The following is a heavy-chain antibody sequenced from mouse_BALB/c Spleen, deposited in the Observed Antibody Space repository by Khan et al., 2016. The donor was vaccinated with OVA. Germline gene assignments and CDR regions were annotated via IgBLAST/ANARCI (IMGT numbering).Heavy chain of an antibody. CDR3: TRSGWAAFAY. Sequence: VQLQQSGAELVKPGASVKLSCKASGYTFTSYYIYWVKQRPGQGLEWIGGINPSNGGTYFNEKFESKATLTVDKSSSTAFMQVNSLTSEDSAVYYCTRSGWAAFAYWGQGTLVTVSA. J-gene: IGHJ3*01. CDR1: GYTFTSYY. CDR2: INPSNGGT. V-gene: IGHV1S81*02. D-gene: IGHD1-1*02.